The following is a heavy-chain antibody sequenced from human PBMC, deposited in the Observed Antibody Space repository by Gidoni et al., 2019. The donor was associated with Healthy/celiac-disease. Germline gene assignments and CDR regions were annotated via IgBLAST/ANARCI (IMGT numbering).Heavy chain of an antibody. CDR2: IYTSGST. Sequence: QVQLQESGPGLVKPSQTLSLTCTVSGGSISSGSYYWSWIRQPAGKGLEWIGRIYTSGSTNYNPSLKSRVTISVDTSKNQFSLKLSSVTAADTAVYYCARNYYGSGTYNWFDPWGQGTLVTVSS. CDR1: GGSISSGSYY. D-gene: IGHD3-10*01. J-gene: IGHJ5*02. V-gene: IGHV4-61*02. CDR3: ARNYYGSGTYNWFDP.